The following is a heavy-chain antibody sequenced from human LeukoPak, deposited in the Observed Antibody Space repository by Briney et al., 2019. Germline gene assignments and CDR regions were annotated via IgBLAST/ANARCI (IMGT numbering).Heavy chain of an antibody. V-gene: IGHV1-2*02. CDR3: ATITLVRGITRFNEYFQH. J-gene: IGHJ1*01. CDR1: GYTFRDYG. Sequence: ASVKVSCKTSGYTFRDYGITWVRQAPGQGLEWMGWIIADSGGANYAQKFQGRVTMTRDTSISTAYMELSRLRSDDTAVYYCATITLVRGITRFNEYFQHWGQGTLVTVSA. D-gene: IGHD3-10*01. CDR2: IIADSGGA.